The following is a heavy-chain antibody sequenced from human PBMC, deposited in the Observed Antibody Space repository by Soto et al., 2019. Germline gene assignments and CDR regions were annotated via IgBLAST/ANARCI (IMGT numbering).Heavy chain of an antibody. D-gene: IGHD6-19*01. J-gene: IGHJ4*02. CDR2: IYYSGST. V-gene: IGHV4-31*03. Sequence: TSETLSLTCTVSGGSISSGGYYWSWIRQHPGKGLEWIGYIYYSGSTYYNPSLKSRVTISVDTSKNQFSLKLSSVTAADTAVYYCARGLDPPQSYSSGWYYFDYWGQGTLVTVSS. CDR1: GGSISSGGYY. CDR3: ARGLDPPQSYSSGWYYFDY.